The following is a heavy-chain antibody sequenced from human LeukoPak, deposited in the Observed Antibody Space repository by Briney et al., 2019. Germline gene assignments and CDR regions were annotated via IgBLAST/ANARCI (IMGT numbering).Heavy chain of an antibody. CDR1: GYTFSAHY. CDR3: ARVPGPYTTSRFDF. Sequence: ASVRVSCKTSGYTFSAHYLHWVRQVPGQRPEWVGRIDPASGGTHYAQKFQGRVTVTRDTSTTTVDMELSGLRSDDTAVYYCARVPGPYTTSRFDFWGQGTLVTVPS. CDR2: IDPASGGT. V-gene: IGHV1-2*02. J-gene: IGHJ4*02. D-gene: IGHD2-2*02.